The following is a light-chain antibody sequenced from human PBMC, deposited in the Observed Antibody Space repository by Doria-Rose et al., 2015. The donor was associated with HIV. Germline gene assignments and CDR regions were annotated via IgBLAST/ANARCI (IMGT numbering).Light chain of an antibody. J-gene: IGKJ3*01. V-gene: IGKV4-1*01. Sequence: LNCKSNQSLLYTSKNYLAWYQQKPGQPTKLLIYWASTRQSGVPARFSGSGSGTDFTLTISSLEAEDMAVYYCQQYYDTPSFGPGTTVDIK. CDR1: QSLLYTSKNY. CDR2: WAS. CDR3: QQYYDTPS.